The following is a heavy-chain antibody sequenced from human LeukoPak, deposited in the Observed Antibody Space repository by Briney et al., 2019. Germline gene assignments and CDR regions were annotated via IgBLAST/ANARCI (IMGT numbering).Heavy chain of an antibody. D-gene: IGHD3-10*01. CDR1: GGSISSGSYY. J-gene: IGHJ6*03. Sequence: ASQTLSLTCTVSGGSISSGSYYWSWIRQPAGKGLEWIGRIYTSGSTNYNPSLKSRVTISVDTSKNQFSLKLSSVTAADTAVYYCARGISGSYYYYYYYTDVWGKGTTVTISS. CDR2: IYTSGST. CDR3: ARGISGSYYYYYYYTDV. V-gene: IGHV4-61*02.